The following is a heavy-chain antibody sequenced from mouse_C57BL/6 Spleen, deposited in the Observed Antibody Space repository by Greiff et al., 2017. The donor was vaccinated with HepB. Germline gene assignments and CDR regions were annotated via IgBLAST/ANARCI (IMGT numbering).Heavy chain of an antibody. D-gene: IGHD2-14*01. Sequence: VQLQESGGGLVKPGGSLKLSCAASGFTFSDYGMHWVRQAPEKGLEWVAYISSGSSTIYYADTVKGRFTISGDNAKNTLVLKMTSLRSEDTAMYYCARLTGTNYWGQGTTLTVSS. V-gene: IGHV5-17*01. CDR3: ARLTGTNY. CDR1: GFTFSDYG. CDR2: ISSGSSTI. J-gene: IGHJ2*01.